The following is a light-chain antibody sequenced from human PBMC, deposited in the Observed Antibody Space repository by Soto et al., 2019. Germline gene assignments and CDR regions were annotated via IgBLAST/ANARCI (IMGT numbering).Light chain of an antibody. Sequence: EIVMTLSPATLSVSPGERVTLSCRASQDIRSSLAWYQQKPGQAPRLLIYGASIRATGVPATFSGSGSGTEFTLSISSLQSEHLGVYYCQQDSSWPLTFGGGTKV. CDR3: QQDSSWPLT. V-gene: IGKV3-15*01. J-gene: IGKJ4*01. CDR1: QDIRSS. CDR2: GAS.